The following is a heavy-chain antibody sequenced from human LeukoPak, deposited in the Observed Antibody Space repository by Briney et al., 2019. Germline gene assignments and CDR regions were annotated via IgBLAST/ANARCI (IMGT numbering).Heavy chain of an antibody. D-gene: IGHD3-9*01. CDR1: GFTFSNYW. J-gene: IGHJ4*02. CDR2: IKEDGSEK. CDR3: ARIRYLDY. V-gene: IGHV3-7*01. Sequence: GGSLRLSSAASGFTFSNYWMSWVRQAPGKGLEWVANIKEDGSEKNYVDSVKGRFTISRDNAKNSLYLQMNSLRADDTAVYYCARIRYLDYWGQGILVTVSS.